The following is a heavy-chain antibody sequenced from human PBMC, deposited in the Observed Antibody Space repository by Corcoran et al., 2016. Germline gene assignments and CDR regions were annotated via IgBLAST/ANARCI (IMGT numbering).Heavy chain of an antibody. CDR3: ARDRSRRTSGSYYGATNWFDP. Sequence: QVQLVQSGAEVKKPGASVKVSCKASGYTFTSYAMHWVRQAPGQRLEWMGWINAGNGNTKYSQKFQGRVTITRDTSASTAYMELSSLRSEDTAVYYWARDRSRRTSGSYYGATNWFDPWGQGTLVTVSS. J-gene: IGHJ5*02. D-gene: IGHD1-26*01. V-gene: IGHV1-3*01. CDR1: GYTFTSYA. CDR2: INAGNGNT.